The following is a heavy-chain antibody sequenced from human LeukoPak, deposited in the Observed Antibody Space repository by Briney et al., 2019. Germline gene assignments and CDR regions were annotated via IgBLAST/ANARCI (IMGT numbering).Heavy chain of an antibody. J-gene: IGHJ4*02. Sequence: GGSVRLSCAASGFTFSSYSMNWVRQAPGKGLEWVSSISSSSSYIYYADLVKGRFTISRDNAKNSLYLQMNSLRAEDTAVYYCARYRYNWNYGVDYFDYWGQGTLVTVSS. D-gene: IGHD1-7*01. CDR3: ARYRYNWNYGVDYFDY. CDR1: GFTFSSYS. V-gene: IGHV3-21*01. CDR2: ISSSSSYI.